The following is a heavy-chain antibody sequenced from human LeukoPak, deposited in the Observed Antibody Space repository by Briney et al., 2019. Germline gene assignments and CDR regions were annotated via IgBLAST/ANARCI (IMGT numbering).Heavy chain of an antibody. CDR3: AKDWTYGSGSYYDY. CDR1: GFTFSSYA. Sequence: GGSLRLSCAASGFTFSSYAMSWVRQAPGKGLEWVSAISGSGGSTYYADSVKGRFTISRDNSKNTLYLQMNSLRAEDTAVYYCAKDWTYGSGSYYDYWGQGTLVTVSS. CDR2: ISGSGGST. J-gene: IGHJ4*02. D-gene: IGHD3-10*01. V-gene: IGHV3-23*01.